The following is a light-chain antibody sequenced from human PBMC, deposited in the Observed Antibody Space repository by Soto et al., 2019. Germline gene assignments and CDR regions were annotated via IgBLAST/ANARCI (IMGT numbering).Light chain of an antibody. V-gene: IGKV3-20*01. CDR1: QSVSSSY. CDR3: QKSGTSPLT. Sequence: EIVLAQSPGTLSLSPGDSATLSCRASQSVSSSYLAWYKQKPGQAPRLLIYAASSRATGIPDRFSGSGSGTDFTLTLSRLEPEEGAVYDGQKSGTSPLTFGGGTKVDIK. CDR2: AAS. J-gene: IGKJ4*01.